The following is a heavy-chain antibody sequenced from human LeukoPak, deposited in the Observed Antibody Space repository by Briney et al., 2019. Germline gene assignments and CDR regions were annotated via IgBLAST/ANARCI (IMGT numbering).Heavy chain of an antibody. CDR2: TYYRSTWYN. CDR3: ARRLTQYDCFDP. Sequence: SQTLSLTCAISGDSVSSNSVTWNWIRQSASRGLEWLGRTYYRSTWYNDYAVSVRGRITVNPDTSKNQFSLHLNSVTPEDTAVYYCARRLTQYDCFDPWGQGILVTVSS. J-gene: IGHJ5*02. V-gene: IGHV6-1*01. CDR1: GDSVSSNSVT. D-gene: IGHD2-2*01.